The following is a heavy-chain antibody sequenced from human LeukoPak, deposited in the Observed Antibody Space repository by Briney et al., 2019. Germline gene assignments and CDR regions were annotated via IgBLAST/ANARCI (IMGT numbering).Heavy chain of an antibody. Sequence: GGPLRLSCAASGITLSSYAMSWVRQAPGKGLEWVSAINGSGVITYYTDSVKGRFTISRDNSKNTVYLQMNSLRAEDTAIYYCAKHSSQGGDYLDYWGQGTLVTVSS. CDR3: AKHSSQGGDYLDY. D-gene: IGHD3-16*01. J-gene: IGHJ4*02. V-gene: IGHV3-23*01. CDR1: GITLSSYA. CDR2: INGSGVIT.